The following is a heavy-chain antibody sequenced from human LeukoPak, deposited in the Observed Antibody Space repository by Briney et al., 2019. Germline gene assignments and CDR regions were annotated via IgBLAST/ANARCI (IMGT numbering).Heavy chain of an antibody. CDR1: GYTFTSYA. V-gene: IGHV1-3*01. J-gene: IGHJ4*02. CDR2: INAGNGNT. CDR3: ARFPYGSGSYYFDY. D-gene: IGHD3-10*01. Sequence: ASVKVSCKASGYTFTSYAMHWVRQAPGQRHEWMGWINAGNGNTKYSQKFQGRVTITRDTSASTAYMELSSLRSEDTAVYYCARFPYGSGSYYFDYWGQGTLVTVSS.